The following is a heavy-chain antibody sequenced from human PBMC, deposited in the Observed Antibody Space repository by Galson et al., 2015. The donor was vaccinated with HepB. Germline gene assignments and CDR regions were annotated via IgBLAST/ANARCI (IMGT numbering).Heavy chain of an antibody. J-gene: IGHJ4*02. CDR1: GYTFTSYA. D-gene: IGHD5-24*01. Sequence: SVKVSCKASGYTFTSYAMNWVRQAPGQGLEWMGWINTNTGNPTYAQGFTGRFVFSLDTSVSTAYLQISSLKAEDTAVYYCALSRDGYNPEPFDYWGQGTLVTVSS. CDR3: ALSRDGYNPEPFDY. V-gene: IGHV7-4-1*02. CDR2: INTNTGNP.